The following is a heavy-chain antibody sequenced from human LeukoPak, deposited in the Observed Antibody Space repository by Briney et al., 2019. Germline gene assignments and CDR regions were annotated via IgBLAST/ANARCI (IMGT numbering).Heavy chain of an antibody. Sequence: ASVKVSCKASGYTFTGYYMHWVRQAPGQGLEWMGRINHNSGGTNYAQKSQGRVTMTRDTSISTAYMELSRLRSDDTAVYYCARVFRGYCTNGVCAFEAFDIWGQGTMVTVSS. D-gene: IGHD2-8*01. V-gene: IGHV1-2*06. J-gene: IGHJ3*02. CDR3: ARVFRGYCTNGVCAFEAFDI. CDR1: GYTFTGYY. CDR2: INHNSGGT.